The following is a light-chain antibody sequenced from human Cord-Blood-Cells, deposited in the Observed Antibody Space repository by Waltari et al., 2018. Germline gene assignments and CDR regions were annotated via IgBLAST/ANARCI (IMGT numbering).Light chain of an antibody. J-gene: IGKJ3*01. CDR1: QSVSSY. CDR2: DAS. Sequence: ELVLTQSPATLSLSPGERATLSCRASQSVSSYLALYQQKPGQAPRLLIYDASNRATGIPARFSGSGSGTDFTLTISSLEPEDFAVYYCQQRSNWPPRFTFGPGTKVDIK. V-gene: IGKV3-11*01. CDR3: QQRSNWPPRFT.